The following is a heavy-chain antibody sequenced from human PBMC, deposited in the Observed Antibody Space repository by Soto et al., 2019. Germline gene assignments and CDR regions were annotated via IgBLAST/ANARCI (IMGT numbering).Heavy chain of an antibody. CDR2: MNPNSGNT. CDR1: GYTFTTSH. J-gene: IGHJ4*02. CDR3: ARNPPPSWFDY. V-gene: IGHV1-8*01. Sequence: QVQLVQSGAEVKKPGASVKVSCKASGYTFTTSHINWVRQATGQGLEWMGWMNPNSGNTGYAQKFQDRVTMGRDTTISTAYMELSSLRSEETAVYDCARNPPPSWFDYWGQGTLVTVSS.